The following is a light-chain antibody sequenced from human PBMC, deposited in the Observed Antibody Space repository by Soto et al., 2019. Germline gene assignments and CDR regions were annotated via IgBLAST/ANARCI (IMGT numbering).Light chain of an antibody. CDR3: QQYNNWPPWT. J-gene: IGKJ1*01. CDR1: QSVSSSY. CDR2: GAS. Sequence: EIVLTQSPGTLSLSPGERATLSCRASQSVSSSYLAWYQQKPGQAPRLLIYGASSRAPNIPARFSGSGSGTEFTLTISSLQSEDFAVYYCQQYNNWPPWTFGQGTKVDNK. V-gene: IGKV3-15*01.